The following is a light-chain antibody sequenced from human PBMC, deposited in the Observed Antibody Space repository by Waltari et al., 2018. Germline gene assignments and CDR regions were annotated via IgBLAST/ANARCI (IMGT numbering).Light chain of an antibody. CDR2: AAS. V-gene: IGKV1-9*01. CDR3: QQLNSYSSLT. Sequence: DIQLTQSPSFLSASVGDRVTITCRASQGISSYLSGYQQKPGKAPKLLIYAASTLQSGVTSRFSGSGSGTEFTLTISSLQPEDFATYYCQQLNSYSSLTFGGGTKVEIK. CDR1: QGISSY. J-gene: IGKJ4*01.